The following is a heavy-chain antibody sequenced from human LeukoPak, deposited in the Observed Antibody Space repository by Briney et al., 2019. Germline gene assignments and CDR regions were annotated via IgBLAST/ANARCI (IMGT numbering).Heavy chain of an antibody. CDR2: IYAAGSI. V-gene: IGHV3-53*01. D-gene: IGHD5-24*01. CDR1: GFTVAGAY. J-gene: IGHJ4*02. CDR3: ARHRDGYNFWFFEY. Sequence: PGGSLRLSCAASGFTVAGAYISWVRRAPGKGPEWVSIIYAAGSIYYADSVKGRFTISRDPSRNTVFLQMDSLTAEDTAFYYCARHRDGYNFWFFEYWGLGTLVTDSS.